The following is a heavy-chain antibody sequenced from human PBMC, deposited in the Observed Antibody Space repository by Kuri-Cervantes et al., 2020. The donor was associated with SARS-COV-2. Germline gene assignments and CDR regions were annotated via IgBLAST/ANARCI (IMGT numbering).Heavy chain of an antibody. CDR3: TRVKLLWFGEFS. CDR2: IYYSGST. Sequence: SETLSLTCTVSGGSISSSSYYWGWIRQPPGKGLEWIGSIYYSGSTYYNPSLKSRVTISVDTSKNQFSLKLSSVTAADTAVYYCTRVKLLWFGEFSWGQGTLVTVSS. V-gene: IGHV4-39*07. CDR1: GGSISSSSYY. D-gene: IGHD3-10*01. J-gene: IGHJ4*02.